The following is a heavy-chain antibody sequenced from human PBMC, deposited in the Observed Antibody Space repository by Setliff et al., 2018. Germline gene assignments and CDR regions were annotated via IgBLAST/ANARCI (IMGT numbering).Heavy chain of an antibody. J-gene: IGHJ5*02. V-gene: IGHV4-61*09. CDR3: ARNRLLIAVDQGFDP. Sequence: PSETLSLTCTVSGGSISSGSYYWGWIRQPAGKGLEWIGHIYTSGNTDYSPSLKSRVTISVDTSKNQFPLKLSSVTAADTAVYYCARNRLLIAVDQGFDPWGQGTLVTVSS. CDR2: IYTSGNT. D-gene: IGHD6-19*01. CDR1: GGSISSGSYY.